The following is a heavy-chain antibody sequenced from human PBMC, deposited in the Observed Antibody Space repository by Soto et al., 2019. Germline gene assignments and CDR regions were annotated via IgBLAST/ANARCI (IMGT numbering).Heavy chain of an antibody. J-gene: IGHJ4*02. CDR2: INPNTGGT. V-gene: IGHV1-2*02. Sequence: GASVKVSCKASGYTFTGYYIHWVRQAPGQGPEWMGWINPNTGGTNYAQKFQGRVTMTRDTSFSTAYMELRALRSDDTAVYYCAREVGGTYSYFDYWGQGTLVTVSS. D-gene: IGHD1-26*01. CDR1: GYTFTGYY. CDR3: AREVGGTYSYFDY.